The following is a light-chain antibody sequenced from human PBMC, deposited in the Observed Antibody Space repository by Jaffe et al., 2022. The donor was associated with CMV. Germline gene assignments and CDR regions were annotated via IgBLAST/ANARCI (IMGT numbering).Light chain of an antibody. J-gene: IGLJ3*02. Sequence: QTVVTQEPSLTVSPGGTVTLTCASSTGAVTSGHYPNWFQQKPGHAPRALIYSTDNKHSWTPARFSGSLLGGKAALTLSGVKPEDEAEYYCLLYYGGTRVFGGGTKLTVL. CDR1: TGAVTSGHY. CDR3: LLYYGGTRV. CDR2: STD. V-gene: IGLV7-43*01.